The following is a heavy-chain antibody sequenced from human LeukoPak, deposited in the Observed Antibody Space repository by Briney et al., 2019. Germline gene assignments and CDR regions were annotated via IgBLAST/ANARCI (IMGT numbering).Heavy chain of an antibody. CDR1: GFTFDDFT. CDR3: AKDENRWLAPHAFDI. CDR2: IDWNGFNK. J-gene: IGHJ3*02. Sequence: SLRLSRVPSGFTFDDFTMHWVRLAPGEGLEWVSGIDWNGFNKDYADSVKGRFTISRDNAKNSLYLQMNSLSSEDMALYFCAKDENRWLAPHAFDIWGQGTMVTVSS. V-gene: IGHV3-9*03. D-gene: IGHD5-24*01.